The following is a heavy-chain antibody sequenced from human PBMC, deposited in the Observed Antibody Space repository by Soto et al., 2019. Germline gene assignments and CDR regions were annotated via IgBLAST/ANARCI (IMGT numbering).Heavy chain of an antibody. CDR1: GGSISSSSYY. Sequence: PSETLSLTCTVSGGSISSSSYYWGWIRRPPGKGLEWIGSIYYSGSTYYNPSLKSRVTISVDTSKDQFSLKLSSVTAADTAVYYCARWSIAARPYFDYWGQGTLVTVSS. CDR2: IYYSGST. J-gene: IGHJ4*02. V-gene: IGHV4-39*01. D-gene: IGHD6-6*01. CDR3: ARWSIAARPYFDY.